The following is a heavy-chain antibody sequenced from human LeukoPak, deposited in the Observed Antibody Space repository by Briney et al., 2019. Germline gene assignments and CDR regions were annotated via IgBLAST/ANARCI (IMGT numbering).Heavy chain of an antibody. CDR2: INHSGST. CDR3: ARHWGVVTPFFPHRSDAFDI. D-gene: IGHD4-23*01. V-gene: IGHV4-34*01. Sequence: PSETLSLTCAVYGGSFSGYYWSWIRHPPGKGLEWIGEINHSGSTNYNPSLKSRVTISVDTSKNQFSLKLSSVTAADTAVYYCARHWGVVTPFFPHRSDAFDIWGQGTMVTVSS. J-gene: IGHJ3*02. CDR1: GGSFSGYY.